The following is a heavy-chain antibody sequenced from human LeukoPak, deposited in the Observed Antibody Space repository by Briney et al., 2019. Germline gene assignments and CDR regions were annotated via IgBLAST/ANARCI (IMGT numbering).Heavy chain of an antibody. Sequence: SETLSLTCSVSGGSIGDYYWSWIRQPPGKGLDWVGYLSNSGSSYYNPSLRSRVTMSLDTSNNRISLRLSSVTAVDTAVYYCARQTRYYDSSGYPVLGIFDPWGQGTTVTVSS. D-gene: IGHD3-22*01. V-gene: IGHV4-59*01. CDR1: GGSIGDYY. CDR2: LSNSGSS. CDR3: ARQTRYYDSSGYPVLGIFDP. J-gene: IGHJ3*01.